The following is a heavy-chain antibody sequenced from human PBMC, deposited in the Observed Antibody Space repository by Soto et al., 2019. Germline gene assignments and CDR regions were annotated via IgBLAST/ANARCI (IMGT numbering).Heavy chain of an antibody. CDR2: IYYSGST. CDR1: GVSVSSGCHY. V-gene: IGHV4-61*01. CDR3: ARGNDFWSGYYYFDY. D-gene: IGHD3-3*01. J-gene: IGHJ4*02. Sequence: SETLSLTFTVSGVSVSSGCHYWSWIRQPPGKGLEWIGYIYYSGSTNYNHSLKSRVTISVDTSKNQFSLKLSAVTAADTAVYYCARGNDFWSGYYYFDYWGQGTLVTVSS.